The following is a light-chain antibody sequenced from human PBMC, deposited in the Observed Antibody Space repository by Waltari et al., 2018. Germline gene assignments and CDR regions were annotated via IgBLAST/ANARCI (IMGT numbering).Light chain of an antibody. CDR2: YDD. CDR1: NSNIGHNG. Sequence: QSVLTQPPSVSEAPRQRVAISCSGNNSNIGHNGGNWYQQLPGKAPKLLIYYDDLLPSGVSDRFSGSRSGTSASLAISGLQSEDEADYYCATWDDTLNSWVFGGGTKLTVL. V-gene: IGLV1-36*01. CDR3: ATWDDTLNSWV. J-gene: IGLJ3*02.